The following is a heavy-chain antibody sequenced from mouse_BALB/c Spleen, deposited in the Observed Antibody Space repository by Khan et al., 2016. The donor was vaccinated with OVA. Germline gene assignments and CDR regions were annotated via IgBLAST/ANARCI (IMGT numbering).Heavy chain of an antibody. Sequence: EVELVESGGDLVKPGGSLKLSCAASGFNFSSYGMSWVRQTPDKRLEWVATISSAGDYTYYPDKVKARFTISRDNAKNTLYLQMSSLMSEDTAMFYCASHLTGSFAYWGQGTLVTVSA. D-gene: IGHD4-1*01. CDR1: GFNFSSYG. V-gene: IGHV5-6*01. J-gene: IGHJ3*01. CDR3: ASHLTGSFAY. CDR2: ISSAGDYT.